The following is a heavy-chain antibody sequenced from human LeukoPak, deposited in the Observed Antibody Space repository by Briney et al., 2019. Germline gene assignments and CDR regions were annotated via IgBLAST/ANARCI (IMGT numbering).Heavy chain of an antibody. CDR2: IYYSGST. D-gene: IGHD3-22*01. CDR1: GGSISSYY. J-gene: IGHJ3*02. V-gene: IGHV4-59*01. Sequence: PSETLSLTCTVSGGSISSYYWSWIRQPPGKGLEWIGYIYYSGSTNYNPSLKSRVTISVDTSKNQPSLKLSSVTAADMAVYYCARDRLDSSGYYYLHAFDIWGQGTMVTVSS. CDR3: ARDRLDSSGYYYLHAFDI.